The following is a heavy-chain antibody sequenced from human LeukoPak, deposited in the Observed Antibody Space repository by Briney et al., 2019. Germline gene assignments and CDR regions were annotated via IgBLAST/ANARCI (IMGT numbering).Heavy chain of an antibody. J-gene: IGHJ5*02. Sequence: GRSLRLSCAASGFTFSSYAMHWVRQAPGKGLEWVAVISYDGSNKYYADSVKGRFTISRDNSKNTLYLQMNSLRAEDTAVYYCARVHIAAAGIENWFDPWGLGTLVTVSS. V-gene: IGHV3-30*04. CDR2: ISYDGSNK. CDR3: ARVHIAAAGIENWFDP. CDR1: GFTFSSYA. D-gene: IGHD6-13*01.